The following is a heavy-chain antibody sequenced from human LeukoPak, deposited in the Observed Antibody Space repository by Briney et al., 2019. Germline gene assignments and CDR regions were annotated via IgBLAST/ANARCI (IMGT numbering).Heavy chain of an antibody. Sequence: SQTLSLTCTVSGGSISSGGYYWSWIRQHPGKGLEWIGYIYYSGSTYYNPSLKSRVTISLDTSKNQFSLKLSSVTAADTAVYYCAGHHPRNTVDFWGQGTLVTVSS. CDR2: IYYSGST. V-gene: IGHV4-31*03. CDR3: AGHHPRNTVDF. CDR1: GGSISSGGYY. J-gene: IGHJ4*02. D-gene: IGHD2/OR15-2a*01.